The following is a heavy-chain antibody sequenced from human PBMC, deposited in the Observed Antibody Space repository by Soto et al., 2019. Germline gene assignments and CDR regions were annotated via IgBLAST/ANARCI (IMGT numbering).Heavy chain of an antibody. CDR1: GFTFSSYG. Sequence: QVQLVESGGGVVQPGRSLRLSCAASGFTFSSYGMHWVRQAPGKGLESVAVISYDGSNKNYADSVKGRFTISRDNSKNTQYLQMNSLRAEDTAVYYCAKEVWSGPMDVWGQGTTVTVSS. D-gene: IGHD3-3*01. CDR3: AKEVWSGPMDV. CDR2: ISYDGSNK. V-gene: IGHV3-30*18. J-gene: IGHJ6*02.